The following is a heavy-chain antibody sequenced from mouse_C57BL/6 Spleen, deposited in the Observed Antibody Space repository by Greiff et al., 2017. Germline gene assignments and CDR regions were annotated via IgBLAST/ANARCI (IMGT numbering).Heavy chain of an antibody. V-gene: IGHV5-17*01. J-gene: IGHJ1*03. D-gene: IGHD1-1*01. CDR3: ARSYNGSSYWYFDV. CDR2: ISSGSSTI. CDR1: GFTFSDYG. Sequence: EVKLVESGGGLVKPGGSLKLSCAASGFTFSDYGMHWVRQAPEKGLVWVAYISSGSSTIYYADTVMVRFTISRDNDQNTLFLPMTNQRTEGTAMFYCARSYNGSSYWYFDVWGTGTTVT.